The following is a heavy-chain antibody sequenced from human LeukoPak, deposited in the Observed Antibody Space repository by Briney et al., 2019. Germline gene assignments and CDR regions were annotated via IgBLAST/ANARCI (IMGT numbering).Heavy chain of an antibody. CDR2: IYTSGST. J-gene: IGHJ4*02. V-gene: IGHV4-61*02. D-gene: IGHD1-7*01. CDR3: ARDRGNWNYLGYFDY. CDR1: GGSISSGSYY. Sequence: PSETLSLTCTVSGGSISSGSYYWSWIRQPAGKGLEWIGRIYTSGSTNYNPSPKSRVTISVDTSKNQFSLKLSSVTAADTAVYYCARDRGNWNYLGYFDYWGQGTLVTVSS.